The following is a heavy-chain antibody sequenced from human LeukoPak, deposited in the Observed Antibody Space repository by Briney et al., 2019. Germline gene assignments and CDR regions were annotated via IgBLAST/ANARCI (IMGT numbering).Heavy chain of an antibody. CDR2: ISGSGGST. CDR1: GFTFSSYG. CDR3: AKDMGYSSSSRAFDI. J-gene: IGHJ3*02. Sequence: GGSLRLSCAASGFTFSSYGMSWVRQAPGKGLEWVSAISGSGGSTYYADSVKGRFTISRDNSKNSLYLQMNSLRAEDTALYYCAKDMGYSSSSRAFDIWGQGTMVTVSS. V-gene: IGHV3-23*01. D-gene: IGHD6-13*01.